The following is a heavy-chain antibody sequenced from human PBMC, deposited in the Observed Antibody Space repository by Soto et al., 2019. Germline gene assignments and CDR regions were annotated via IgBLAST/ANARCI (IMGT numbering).Heavy chain of an antibody. V-gene: IGHV4-59*01. CDR3: ARAHRLPPANTNWFDH. CDR2: IYYSGST. J-gene: IGHJ5*02. CDR1: GFSIRSYC. Sequence: PSDTLCLTCTVSGFSIRSYCGSWVRQPPGKGLEWIVYIYYSGSTNYNPSLKSRVTISVDTSKNQFSLKLSSVTAADTAVYYCARAHRLPPANTNWFDHWGQGTMVRVSS. D-gene: IGHD2-2*01.